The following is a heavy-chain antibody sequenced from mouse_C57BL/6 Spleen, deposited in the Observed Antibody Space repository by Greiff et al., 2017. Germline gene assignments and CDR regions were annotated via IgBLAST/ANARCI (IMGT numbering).Heavy chain of an antibody. V-gene: IGHV3-8*01. J-gene: IGHJ2*01. CDR1: GYSIPSDY. Sequence: EVMLVESGPGLAKPSQTLSLTCSVTGYSIPSDYWNWIRKFPGNKLEYMGYISYSGSTYYNLSLKSRISITRDTSKNQYYLQLNSVTTEDTATYYCARSPRYDYGSSYGGFDYWGQGTTLTVSS. D-gene: IGHD1-1*01. CDR3: ARSPRYDYGSSYGGFDY. CDR2: ISYSGST.